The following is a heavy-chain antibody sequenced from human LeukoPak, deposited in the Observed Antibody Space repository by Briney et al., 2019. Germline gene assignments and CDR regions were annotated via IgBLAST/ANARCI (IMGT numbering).Heavy chain of an antibody. D-gene: IGHD6-19*01. J-gene: IGHJ4*02. V-gene: IGHV3-53*01. CDR1: GFTVSSNY. Sequence: GGSLRLSCAASGFTVSSNYMSWVRQAPGKGLEWVSVIYAGGTTYYADSVKGRFTISRDNSKNTVYLQINSLSAEDTATYYCARETLAGFDYWGQGTLVTVSS. CDR2: IYAGGTT. CDR3: ARETLAGFDY.